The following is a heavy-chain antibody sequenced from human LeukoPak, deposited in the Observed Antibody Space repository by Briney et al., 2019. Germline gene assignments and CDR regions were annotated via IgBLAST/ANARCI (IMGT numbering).Heavy chain of an antibody. J-gene: IGHJ4*02. CDR1: GFTFSSSG. Sequence: GGSLRLSCAASGFTFSSSGMHWVRQAPGKGLEWVTFIRYDGSYKYYADSVKGRFTISRDNAKNSLYLQMNSLRAEDTAVYYCARDSGGFIRGDFDYWGQGTLVTVSS. CDR2: IRYDGSYK. V-gene: IGHV3-30*02. D-gene: IGHD3-10*01. CDR3: ARDSGGFIRGDFDY.